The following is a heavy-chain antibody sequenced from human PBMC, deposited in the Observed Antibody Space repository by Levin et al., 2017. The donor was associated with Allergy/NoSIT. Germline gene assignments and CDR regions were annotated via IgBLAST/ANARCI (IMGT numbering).Heavy chain of an antibody. CDR3: ARDAEVRYCSGGSCYSGWFDP. J-gene: IGHJ5*02. CDR2: ISGRSSYI. Sequence: SCAASGFMFSSHSMNWVRQAPGKGLEWVSSISGRSSYIYYADSVKGRFTISRDNAKNSLFLQMNSLRAEDTAVYYCARDAEVRYCSGGSCYSGWFDPWGQGTLVTVSS. CDR1: GFMFSSHS. D-gene: IGHD2-15*01. V-gene: IGHV3-21*01.